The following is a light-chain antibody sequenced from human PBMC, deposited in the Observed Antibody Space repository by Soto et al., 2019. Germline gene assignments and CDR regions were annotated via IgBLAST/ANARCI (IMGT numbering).Light chain of an antibody. CDR3: QSYDSSLIYV. J-gene: IGLJ1*01. CDR2: GNI. CDR1: SSNIGAGYD. Sequence: QPVLTQPPSVSGAPGQRVTISCTGSSSNIGAGYDVHWYQQLPGTAPKLLIYGNINRPSGVPDRFSGSQSGTSASLAITGLHAEDETDYYCQSYDSSLIYVFGTGTKLTVL. V-gene: IGLV1-40*01.